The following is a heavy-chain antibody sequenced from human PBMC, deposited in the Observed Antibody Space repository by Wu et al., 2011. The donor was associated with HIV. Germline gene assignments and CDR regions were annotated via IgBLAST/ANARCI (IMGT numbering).Heavy chain of an antibody. CDR2: ILPMFGTT. J-gene: IGHJ6*03. V-gene: IGHV1-69*14. D-gene: IGHD2-2*01. CDR1: GNTFSGYA. CDR3: ARSGVSAEYYFYYMNV. Sequence: QVQLVQSRAEVKKAGSSVKVSCKASGNTFSGYAVSWVRQAPGQGLEWMGGILPMFGTTNYAQKFQGRVTITADKSATTVYMELRSLRSEDTAVYYCARSGVSAEYYFYYMNVWGKGTTVTVSS.